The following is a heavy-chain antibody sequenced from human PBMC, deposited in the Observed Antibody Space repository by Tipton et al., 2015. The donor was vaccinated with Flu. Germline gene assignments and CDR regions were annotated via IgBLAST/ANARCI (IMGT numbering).Heavy chain of an antibody. CDR1: GFTFSSYG. Sequence: SLRLSCAASGFTFSSYGMHWVRQAPGKGLEWVAVISYDGSNKYYADSVKGRFTISRDNSKNTLYLQMNSLRAEDTAVYYCAKTIKGASGGAFDIWGQGTMVPVSS. J-gene: IGHJ3*02. CDR3: AKTIKGASGGAFDI. CDR2: ISYDGSNK. D-gene: IGHD1-26*01. V-gene: IGHV3-30*18.